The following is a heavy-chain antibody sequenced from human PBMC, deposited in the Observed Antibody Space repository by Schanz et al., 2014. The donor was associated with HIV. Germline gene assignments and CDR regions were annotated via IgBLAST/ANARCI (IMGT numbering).Heavy chain of an antibody. CDR2: ISESGRYT. D-gene: IGHD3-22*01. CDR1: GLTFSDYA. CDR3: AKPEYDSSGNSQSHFDY. V-gene: IGHV3-23*04. J-gene: IGHJ4*02. Sequence: EVQVVESGGGLVQPGGSLRLSCAASGLTFSDYAMTWVRQGAGKGLEWVSTISESGRYTYYADSVKGRFTISRDNSKNTLYLQMTTLRTEDTAVYYCAKPEYDSSGNSQSHFDYWGQGTLVTVSS.